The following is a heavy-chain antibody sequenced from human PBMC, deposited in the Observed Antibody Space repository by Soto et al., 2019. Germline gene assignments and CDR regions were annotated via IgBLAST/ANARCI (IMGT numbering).Heavy chain of an antibody. V-gene: IGHV3-23*01. CDR1: GFTFSTYA. J-gene: IGHJ4*02. CDR3: AKGGQSYDY. Sequence: GSLRLSCAASGFTFSTYAMSWVRQAPGKGLEWVSAISTSVGSTYYTDSVKGRFTISRDNSKNTLYLQMNSLRAEDTAVYYCAKGGQSYDYWGQGTLVTVSS. CDR2: ISTSVGST. D-gene: IGHD3-10*01.